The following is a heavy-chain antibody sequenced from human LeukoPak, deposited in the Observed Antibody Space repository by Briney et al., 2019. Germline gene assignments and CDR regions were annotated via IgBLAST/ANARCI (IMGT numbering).Heavy chain of an antibody. CDR3: ARVPSYSSSWSRVWFDP. CDR1: GVTFSSYA. D-gene: IGHD6-13*01. J-gene: IGHJ5*02. CDR2: IIPIFGIA. Sequence: GASVKVSCKASGVTFSSYAISWVRQAPGQGLEWLGRIIPIFGIANYAQKFQGRVTITADKSTSTAYMELSSLRSEDTAVYYCARVPSYSSSWSRVWFDPWGQGTLVTVSS. V-gene: IGHV1-69*04.